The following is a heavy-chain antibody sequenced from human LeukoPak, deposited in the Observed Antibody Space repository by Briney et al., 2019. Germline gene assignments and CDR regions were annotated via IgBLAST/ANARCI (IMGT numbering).Heavy chain of an antibody. Sequence: PSETLSLTCTVSGGSISSGSYYWSWIRQLAGKGLEWIGRIYTSGSTNYNPSLKSRVTISVDTSKNQFSLKLSSVTAADTAVYYCARSVRGSGWTDYWGQGTLVTVSS. J-gene: IGHJ4*02. CDR2: IYTSGST. CDR3: ARSVRGSGWTDY. D-gene: IGHD6-19*01. V-gene: IGHV4-61*02. CDR1: GGSISSGSYY.